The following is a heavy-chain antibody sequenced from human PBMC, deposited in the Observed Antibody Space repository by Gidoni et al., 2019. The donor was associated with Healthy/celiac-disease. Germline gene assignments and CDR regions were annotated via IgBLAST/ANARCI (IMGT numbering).Heavy chain of an antibody. CDR2: INPNSGGT. V-gene: IGHV1-2*02. Sequence: QVQLVQSGAAVKKPGASVKVSCKASGYPFTGYYMHWVRQAPGQGLEWMGWINPNSGGTNYAQKFQGRVTMTRDTSISTAYMELSRLRSDDTAVYYCARVGFGPGSGSYDAHYYYGMDVWGQGTTVTVSS. D-gene: IGHD3-10*01. J-gene: IGHJ6*02. CDR1: GYPFTGYY. CDR3: ARVGFGPGSGSYDAHYYYGMDV.